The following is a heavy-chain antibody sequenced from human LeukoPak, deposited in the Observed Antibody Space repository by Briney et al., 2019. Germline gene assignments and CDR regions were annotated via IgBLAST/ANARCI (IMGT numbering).Heavy chain of an antibody. CDR1: GFTFSTYA. CDR2: IDIYATKT. Sequence: GGSLRLSCATSGFTFSTYAMTWVRQAPGKGLEWVSAIDIYATKTDYADSVKGRFTISRDNSKNTLYLQMNILRGEDTAIYYCARDYKADFWGQGTLVTVSS. V-gene: IGHV3-23*05. CDR3: ARDYKADF. J-gene: IGHJ4*02. D-gene: IGHD3-10*01.